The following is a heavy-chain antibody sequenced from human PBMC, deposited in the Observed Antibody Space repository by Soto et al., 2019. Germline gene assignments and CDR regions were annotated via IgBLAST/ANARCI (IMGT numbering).Heavy chain of an antibody. V-gene: IGHV1-3*01. J-gene: IGHJ4*02. CDR3: AIDGYYYDSSGYYDY. CDR1: GYTFTSYA. CDR2: INAGNGNT. D-gene: IGHD3-22*01. Sequence: QVQLVQSGAEVKKPGASVKVSCKASGYTFTSYAMHWVRQAPGQRLEWMGWINAGNGNTKYSQKFQGRVTITRDTSASTAYMELSSLRSEDTAVYYCAIDGYYYDSSGYYDYWGQGTLVTVSS.